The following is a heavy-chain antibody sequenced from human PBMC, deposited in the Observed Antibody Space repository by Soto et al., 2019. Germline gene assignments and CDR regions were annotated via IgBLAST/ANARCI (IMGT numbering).Heavy chain of an antibody. CDR2: IYHSGST. J-gene: IGHJ4*02. CDR3: ARQRLLRLKPDFDI. V-gene: IGHV4-38-2*01. D-gene: IGHD2-21*02. Sequence: SETLSLTCAVSGYSISSGYYWCWIRQPPGKGLEWIGSIYHSGSTYYNPSLKSRVAISVDTSRNQFSLKLRSVTAEDTAVYFCARQRLLRLKPDFDIWGQGTLVTVSS. CDR1: GYSISSGYY.